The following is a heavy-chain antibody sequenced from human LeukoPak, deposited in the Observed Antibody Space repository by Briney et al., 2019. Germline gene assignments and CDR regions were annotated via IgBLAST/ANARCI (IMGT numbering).Heavy chain of an antibody. CDR2: IYHSGST. V-gene: IGHV4-4*02. CDR1: GGSISSSNW. J-gene: IGHJ6*03. CDR3: ARSPRIQLLFYYYYYMDV. Sequence: SGTLSLTCAVSGGSISSSNWWSWVRQPPGKGLEWVGEIYHSGSTNYNPSLKSRVTISVDTSKNQFSLKLSSVTAADTAVYYCARSPRIQLLFYYYYYMDVWGKGTTVTVSS. D-gene: IGHD5-18*01.